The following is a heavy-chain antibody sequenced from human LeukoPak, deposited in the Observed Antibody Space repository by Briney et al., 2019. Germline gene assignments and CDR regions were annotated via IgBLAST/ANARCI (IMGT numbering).Heavy chain of an antibody. D-gene: IGHD3-22*01. CDR1: GFTFSSYA. V-gene: IGHV3-23*01. CDR2: IIGSGGSK. CDR3: AKDPRGWLSTPDY. Sequence: GGSLRLSCAASGFTFSSYAISWVRQAPGKGLEWVSAIIGSGGSKYYAASVKGRFTIYRDNSKNPLYLQMNSLRADDTAVYYCAKDPRGWLSTPDYWGQGTLVTVSS. J-gene: IGHJ4*02.